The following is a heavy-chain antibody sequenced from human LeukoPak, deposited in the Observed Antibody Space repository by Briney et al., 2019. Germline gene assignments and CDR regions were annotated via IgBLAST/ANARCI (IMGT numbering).Heavy chain of an antibody. D-gene: IGHD2-15*01. CDR1: GGTFSSYA. J-gene: IGHJ5*02. CDR3: ARSFGCSGGSCYSNWFDP. V-gene: IGHV1-69*06. Sequence: SVKVSCKASGGTFSSYAISWVRQAPGQGLEWMGGIIPIFGTANYAQKFQGRVTITADKSTTTAYMELSSLRSEDTAVYYCARSFGCSGGSCYSNWFDPWGQGTLVTVSS. CDR2: IIPIFGTA.